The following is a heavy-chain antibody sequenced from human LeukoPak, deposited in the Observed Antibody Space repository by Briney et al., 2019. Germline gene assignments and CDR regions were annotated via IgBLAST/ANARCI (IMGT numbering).Heavy chain of an antibody. V-gene: IGHV1-2*02. CDR2: INPNSGGT. CDR1: GYTLTELS. CDR3: ARVSASYYYYYMDV. Sequence: ASVKVSCKLSGYTLTELSMHWVRQAPGQGLEWMGWINPNSGGTNYAQKFQGRVTMTRDTSISTAYMELSRLRSDDTAVYYCARVSASYYYYYMDVWGKGTTVTVSS. D-gene: IGHD5/OR15-5a*01. J-gene: IGHJ6*03.